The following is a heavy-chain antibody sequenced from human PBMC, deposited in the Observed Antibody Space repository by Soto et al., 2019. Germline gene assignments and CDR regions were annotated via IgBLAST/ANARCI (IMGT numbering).Heavy chain of an antibody. J-gene: IGHJ4*02. V-gene: IGHV3-74*01. D-gene: IGHD2-21*01. CDR2: ISSDGATA. Sequence: PGGSLRLSCAASGFSFSRYWMYWLRQSPGKWLEWVSRISSDGATASLPDSVEGRFAVSRDNAKSEVFLQMNRLRVDDTGVYFCAGVQRAGFPTYFDHWGQGXLVTVHS. CDR3: AGVQRAGFPTYFDH. CDR1: GFSFSRYW.